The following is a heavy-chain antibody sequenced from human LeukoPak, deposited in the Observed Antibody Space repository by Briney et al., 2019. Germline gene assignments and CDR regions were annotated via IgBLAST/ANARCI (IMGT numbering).Heavy chain of an antibody. CDR1: GFTFSSYE. CDR2: ISSSGSTI. V-gene: IGHV3-48*03. Sequence: GGSLRLSCAASGFTFSSYEMNWVRQAPGKGLEWVSYISSSGSTIYYADSVKGRFTISRDNAKNSLYLQMSSLSVEDTAMYYCVRQFPQAAADAAWYFDLWGRGTLVTVSS. J-gene: IGHJ2*01. D-gene: IGHD2-2*01. CDR3: VRQFPQAAADAAWYFDL.